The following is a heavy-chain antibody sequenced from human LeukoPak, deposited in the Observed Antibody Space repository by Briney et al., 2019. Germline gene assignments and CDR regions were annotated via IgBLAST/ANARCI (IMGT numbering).Heavy chain of an antibody. D-gene: IGHD5-18*01. Sequence: SETLSLTCTVSGGSISSYYWSWIRQPPGKGLEWIGYIYYSGSTNYNPSLKSPVTISVDTSKNQFSLKLSTVTAADTAVYYCAAGGAAMVIRGAFDIWGQGTMVTVSS. CDR1: GGSISSYY. J-gene: IGHJ3*02. CDR3: AAGGAAMVIRGAFDI. V-gene: IGHV4-59*08. CDR2: IYYSGST.